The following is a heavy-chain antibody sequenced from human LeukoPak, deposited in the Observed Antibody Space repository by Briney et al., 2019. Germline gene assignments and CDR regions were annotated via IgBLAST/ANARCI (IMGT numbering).Heavy chain of an antibody. V-gene: IGHV3-7*01. D-gene: IGHD2-2*01. Sequence: GGSLRLSCSVSGFIFRDFSMSWVRQAPGKGLEWVAKMNEYGSEIFYVDSVKGRFTISRDNGKNSLYLQMNRLRAEDTAVYYCARPRGCGSSRCNNFDYWGQGTLVTVSS. CDR2: MNEYGSEI. J-gene: IGHJ4*02. CDR1: GFIFRDFS. CDR3: ARPRGCGSSRCNNFDY.